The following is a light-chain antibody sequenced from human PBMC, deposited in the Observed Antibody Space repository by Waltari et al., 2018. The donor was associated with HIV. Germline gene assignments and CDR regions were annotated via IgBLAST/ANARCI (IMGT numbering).Light chain of an antibody. CDR3: SSYAGSRGL. V-gene: IGLV2-8*01. CDR2: EVS. J-gene: IGLJ2*01. Sequence: QSALTQPPSASGSPGQSVTISCTGTSSDVGGYNYVSWYQQHPGKAPKPMIYEVSKRPSGVSYRFSGSKSGNTASLTVSGLQAEDEADYYCSSYAGSRGLFGGGTKLTVL. CDR1: SSDVGGYNY.